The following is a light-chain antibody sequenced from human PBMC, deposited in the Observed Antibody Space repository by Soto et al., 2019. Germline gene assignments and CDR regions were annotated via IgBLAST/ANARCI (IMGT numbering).Light chain of an antibody. CDR3: SSYAIASTPIYV. CDR1: SSDVGRYNY. V-gene: IGLV2-14*01. Sequence: QSVLTQPASVSGSPGQSITISCTGTSSDVGRYNYVSWYQHHPGRAPKLIISEVTNRPSGISNRFSGSKSGNTASLTSSGLQAEDEADYYCSSYAIASTPIYVFGTGTKVTVL. CDR2: EVT. J-gene: IGLJ1*01.